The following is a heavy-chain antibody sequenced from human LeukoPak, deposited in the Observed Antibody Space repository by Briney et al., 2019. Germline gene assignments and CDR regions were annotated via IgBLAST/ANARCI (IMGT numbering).Heavy chain of an antibody. CDR3: ARERETTLALEAFDI. CDR1: GFTFSNYN. Sequence: PGGSLRFSCAASGFTFSNYNMNWVRQVPGKGLEWVSYISSSSSAVYYADSVKGRLTISRDNGKNSLFLQMNSLRDEATAVYYCARERETTLALEAFDIWGQGTTVTVCS. CDR2: ISSSSSAV. D-gene: IGHD4-11*01. V-gene: IGHV3-48*02. J-gene: IGHJ3*02.